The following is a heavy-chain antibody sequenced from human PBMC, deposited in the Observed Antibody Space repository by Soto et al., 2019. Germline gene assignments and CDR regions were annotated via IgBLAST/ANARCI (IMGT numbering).Heavy chain of an antibody. V-gene: IGHV3-21*01. CDR1: GFTCSSNS. Sequence: GGYLRLSCAASGFTCSSNSVNWVRQAPGKGLMWVSSISSSSSYIYYADSVKGRFTISRDNAKNSLYLQMNSLRAEDTAVYYCVRSYDFWSGFPVRGAFDILGQGTMVTVSS. D-gene: IGHD3-3*01. J-gene: IGHJ3*02. CDR3: VRSYDFWSGFPVRGAFDI. CDR2: ISSSSSYI.